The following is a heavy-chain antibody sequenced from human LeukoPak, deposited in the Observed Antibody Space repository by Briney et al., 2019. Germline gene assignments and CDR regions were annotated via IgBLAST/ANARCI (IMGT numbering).Heavy chain of an antibody. V-gene: IGHV1-46*01. CDR2: INPSGGST. CDR3: ARDIHFGYYDSSGLLGN. D-gene: IGHD3-22*01. CDR1: GYTFTSYY. Sequence: ASVKVSCKASGYTFTSYYMHWVPQAPGQGLEWMGIINPSGGSTSYAQKFQGRVTMTRDTSTSTVYMELSSLRSEDTAVYYCARDIHFGYYDSSGLLGNWGQGTLVTVSS. J-gene: IGHJ4*02.